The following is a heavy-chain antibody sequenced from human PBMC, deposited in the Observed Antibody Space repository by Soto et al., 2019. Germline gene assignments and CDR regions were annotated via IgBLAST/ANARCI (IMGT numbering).Heavy chain of an antibody. Sequence: ELQLVESGGGPVKPGGSLRLSCAASGFTFNRYTMNWVRQAPGKALEWVSSISRRGSDIYYGDSLKGRFTISRDNAKNSLYLRMSILRDADTAVYYCARLNDVGERSRYFRYGLDVWGQGTTLTVSS. V-gene: IGHV3-21*01. CDR2: ISRRGSDI. J-gene: IGHJ6*02. CDR3: ARLNDVGERSRYFRYGLDV. D-gene: IGHD3-16*01. CDR1: GFTFNRYT.